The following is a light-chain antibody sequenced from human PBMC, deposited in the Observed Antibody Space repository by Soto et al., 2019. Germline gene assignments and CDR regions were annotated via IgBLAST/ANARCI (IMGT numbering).Light chain of an antibody. Sequence: IEMTQSRASLSACVGDTVTITFRASQTIATYLNWFQHKSGRAPKLLIYTSSSVNSGVSSRFRGSGSGADFTLTINDVQPEDSATYYCQQSYSSLVTFGAGTKVDI. CDR3: QQSYSSLVT. CDR1: QTIATY. V-gene: IGKV1-39*01. CDR2: TSS. J-gene: IGKJ4*01.